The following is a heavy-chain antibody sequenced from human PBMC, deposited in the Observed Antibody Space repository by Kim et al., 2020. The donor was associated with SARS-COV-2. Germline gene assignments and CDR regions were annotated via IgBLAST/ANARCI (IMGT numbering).Heavy chain of an antibody. CDR3: ARDPDYGEYYYGMDV. V-gene: IGHV3-21*01. Sequence: DSVKGRFTISRDNAKNSLYLQMNSLRAEDTAVYYCARDPDYGEYYYGMDVWGQGTTVTVSS. J-gene: IGHJ6*02. D-gene: IGHD4-17*01.